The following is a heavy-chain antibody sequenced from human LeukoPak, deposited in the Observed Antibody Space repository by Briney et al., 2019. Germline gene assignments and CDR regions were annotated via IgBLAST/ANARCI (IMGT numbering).Heavy chain of an antibody. V-gene: IGHV3-21*06. CDR1: GFTLSTFD. D-gene: IGHD2-2*01. CDR3: AGADCSGSTCYLRHSWFDP. J-gene: IGHJ5*02. Sequence: PGGSLRLSCAASGFTLSTFDMNWVRQAPGKRLEWVSSISTSSRYIYYRDSVKGRVTISRDDAKNSLYLQMNSLTVEDTAVYYCAGADCSGSTCYLRHSWFDPWGQGTLVTVSS. CDR2: ISTSSRYI.